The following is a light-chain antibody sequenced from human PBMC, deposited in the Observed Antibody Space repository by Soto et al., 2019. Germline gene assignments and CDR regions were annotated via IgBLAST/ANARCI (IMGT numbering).Light chain of an antibody. CDR1: SSNIGSNT. CDR2: SNN. V-gene: IGLV1-44*01. CDR3: AAWDDSLNGRGV. Sequence: QSVLTQPPSASGTPGQRVTISCSGSSSNIGSNTVNWYQQLPGTAPKLLIYSNNQRPSGVPVRFSGSKSGISASLAISGLQSEDEADYYCAAWDDSLNGRGVFGGGTKLTVL. J-gene: IGLJ2*01.